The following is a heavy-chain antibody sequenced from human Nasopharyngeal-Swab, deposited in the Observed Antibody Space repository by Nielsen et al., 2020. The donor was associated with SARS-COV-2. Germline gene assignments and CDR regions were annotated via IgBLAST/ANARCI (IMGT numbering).Heavy chain of an antibody. J-gene: IGHJ5*02. D-gene: IGHD3-3*01. Sequence: SETLSLTCTVSGGSISSYYWSWIRQPPGKGLEWIGYIYYSGSTNYNPSLKSRVTISVDTSKNQFSLKLSSVTAADTAVYYCATSPPILAGGWFDPWGQGTLVTVSS. CDR3: ATSPPILAGGWFDP. V-gene: IGHV4-59*08. CDR2: IYYSGST. CDR1: GGSISSYY.